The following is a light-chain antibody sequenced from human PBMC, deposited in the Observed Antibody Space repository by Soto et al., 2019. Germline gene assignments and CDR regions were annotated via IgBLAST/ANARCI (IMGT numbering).Light chain of an antibody. CDR1: SSNIGAGYD. V-gene: IGLV1-40*01. CDR3: QSFDSSLSGHYV. CDR2: GNS. Sequence: QSVLTQPPSVSGAPGQRVTISCTGSSSNIGAGYDVHWYQHLPGTAPKLLIYGNSNRPSGVPDRFSGFKSGTSASLAITGLQAEDEADYYCQSFDSSLSGHYVFGTGTKVTVL. J-gene: IGLJ1*01.